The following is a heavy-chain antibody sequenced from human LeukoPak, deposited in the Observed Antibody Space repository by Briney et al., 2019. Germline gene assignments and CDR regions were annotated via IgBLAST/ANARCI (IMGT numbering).Heavy chain of an antibody. CDR3: ARSITIFGVIRYFDL. Sequence: PSETLSLTCTVSGGSISSYYWSWIRQPAGKGLEWIGRIYISGSTNYNPSLKSRVTMSVDTSKNQFSLKLSSVTAADTAVYYCARSITIFGVIRYFDLWGRGTLVTVSS. D-gene: IGHD3-3*01. V-gene: IGHV4-4*07. CDR1: GGSISSYY. J-gene: IGHJ2*01. CDR2: IYISGST.